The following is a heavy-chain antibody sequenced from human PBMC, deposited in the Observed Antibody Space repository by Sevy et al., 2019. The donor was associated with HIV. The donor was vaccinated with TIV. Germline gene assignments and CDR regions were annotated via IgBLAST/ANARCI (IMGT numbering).Heavy chain of an antibody. Sequence: GGSLRLSCSGSGFIFSDYYMSWIRQAPGRGLEWVSYISGSGIRYYAVYVEGLFTISRDNARNSLYLQMNSLRADDTAVSYCARDPLLGIAREVARGGYWGQGTLVTVSS. J-gene: IGHJ4*02. CDR2: ISGSGIR. D-gene: IGHD2-2*03. CDR1: GFIFSDYY. CDR3: ARDPLLGIAREVARGGY. V-gene: IGHV3-11*01.